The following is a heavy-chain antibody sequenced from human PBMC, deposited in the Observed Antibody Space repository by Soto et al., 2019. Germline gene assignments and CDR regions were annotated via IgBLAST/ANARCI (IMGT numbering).Heavy chain of an antibody. CDR1: GFTFSDYY. D-gene: IGHD3-10*01. CDR3: ARDHYGPGWFDP. Sequence: PGGSLRLSCAASGFTFSDYYMSWIRQAPGKGLEWVSYISSSSSYTNYADSVKGRFTISRDNAKNSLYRQMNSLRAEDTAVYYCARDHYGPGWFDPWGQGTLVTVSS. V-gene: IGHV3-11*05. CDR2: ISSSSSYT. J-gene: IGHJ5*02.